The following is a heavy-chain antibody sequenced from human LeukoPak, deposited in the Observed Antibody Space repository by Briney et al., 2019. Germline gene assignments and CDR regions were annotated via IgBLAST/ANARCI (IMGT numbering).Heavy chain of an antibody. Sequence: ASVKVSCKASGYTFTDYYMHWVRQAPGQGLEWMGWINPNSGGTNYAQKFQGRVTMTRDTSISTAYMELSRLRSDDTAVYYCARALRPYSYGDFEYWGQGTLVTVSS. CDR3: ARALRPYSYGDFEY. J-gene: IGHJ4*02. D-gene: IGHD5-18*01. CDR2: INPNSGGT. V-gene: IGHV1-2*02. CDR1: GYTFTDYY.